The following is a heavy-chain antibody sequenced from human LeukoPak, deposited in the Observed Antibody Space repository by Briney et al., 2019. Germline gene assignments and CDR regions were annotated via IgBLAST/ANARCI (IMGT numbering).Heavy chain of an antibody. CDR1: GFTFSGSA. V-gene: IGHV3-73*01. D-gene: IGHD6-13*01. J-gene: IGHJ4*02. Sequence: GGSLRLSCAASGFTFSGSAMHWVRQASGKGLEWVGRIRSKANSYATAYAASVKGRFTISRDDSKNTAYLQMNSLKTEDTAVYYCARDQAKYGSSWPHTFDYWGQGTLVTVSS. CDR3: ARDQAKYGSSWPHTFDY. CDR2: IRSKANSYAT.